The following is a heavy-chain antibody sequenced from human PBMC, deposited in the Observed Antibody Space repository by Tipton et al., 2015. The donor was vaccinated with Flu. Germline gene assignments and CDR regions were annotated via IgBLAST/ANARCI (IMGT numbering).Heavy chain of an antibody. CDR1: GYSFTSYW. Sequence: QLVQSGAEVKKPGESLKISCKGSGYSFTSYWIGWVRQMPGKGLEWMGIIYPGDSDTRYSPSFQGQVTISADKSISTAYLQWSSLKASGAAMYSCGGQRTMVRGVPLGMDGWGQGTTVTVSS. D-gene: IGHD3-10*01. J-gene: IGHJ6*02. CDR3: GGQRTMVRGVPLGMDG. V-gene: IGHV5-51*01. CDR2: IYPGDSDT.